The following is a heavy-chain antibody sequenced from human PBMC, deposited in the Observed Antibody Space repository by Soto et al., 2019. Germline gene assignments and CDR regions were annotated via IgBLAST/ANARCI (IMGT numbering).Heavy chain of an antibody. CDR3: SSLYPYYYYYGMDV. CDR1: GGSISSSSFY. V-gene: IGHV4-39*02. J-gene: IGHJ6*02. Sequence: SETLSLTCTVSGGSISSSSFYWGWIRHPPGKGLEWIGSIYYTGSTYYNPSLKSRVTISIDRSKNHFSLKMSSVTAADTAVYYGSSLYPYYYYYGMDVWGQGTTVTVSS. CDR2: IYYTGST.